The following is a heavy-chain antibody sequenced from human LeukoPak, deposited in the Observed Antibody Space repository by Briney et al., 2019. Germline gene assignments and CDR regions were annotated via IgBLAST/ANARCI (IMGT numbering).Heavy chain of an antibody. CDR2: INPNSGGT. Sequence: ASVKVSCKASGYTFTGYYMHWVRQAPGQGLEWMGWINPNSGGTNYAQKFQGRVTMTRDTSISTAHMELSRLRSDDTAVYYCARGPDGYNYPGAYWGQGTLVTVSS. V-gene: IGHV1-2*02. J-gene: IGHJ4*02. CDR3: ARGPDGYNYPGAY. CDR1: GYTFTGYY. D-gene: IGHD5-24*01.